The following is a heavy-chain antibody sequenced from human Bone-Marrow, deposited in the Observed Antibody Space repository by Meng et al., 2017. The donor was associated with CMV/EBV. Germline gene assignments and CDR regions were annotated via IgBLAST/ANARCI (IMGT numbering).Heavy chain of an antibody. D-gene: IGHD2-2*02. Sequence: GGSLRLSCAASGFTFDDYTMHWVRQAPGKGLEWVSLISWDGGSTYYADSVKGRFTIFRDNSKNSLYLQMNSLRTEDTALYYCAKDICSSTSCYTYYYYGMDVWGQGTTVTVSS. V-gene: IGHV3-43*01. CDR3: AKDICSSTSCYTYYYYGMDV. J-gene: IGHJ6*02. CDR2: ISWDGGST. CDR1: GFTFDDYT.